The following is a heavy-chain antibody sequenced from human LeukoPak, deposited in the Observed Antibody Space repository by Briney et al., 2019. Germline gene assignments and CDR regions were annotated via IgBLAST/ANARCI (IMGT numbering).Heavy chain of an antibody. J-gene: IGHJ4*02. CDR1: GVSVSSGSYN. Sequence: PSETLSLTCAVSGVSVSSGSYNWRWIRQPPGKGLEWIVYMYYSGITHYNPSLKSRVTTSFDTSMNQFSPKLSSVTAADTAVYYCARIAHHYKMDYWGQGTLVTVSS. CDR3: ARIAHHYKMDY. V-gene: IGHV4-61*01. D-gene: IGHD4-11*01. CDR2: MYYSGIT.